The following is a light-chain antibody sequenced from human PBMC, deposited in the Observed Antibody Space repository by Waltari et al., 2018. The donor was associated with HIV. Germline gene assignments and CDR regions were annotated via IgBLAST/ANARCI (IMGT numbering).Light chain of an antibody. CDR2: SAS. V-gene: IGKV3-20*01. CDR1: QSVSSD. CDR3: QHYTSSPTWT. J-gene: IGKJ1*01. Sequence: IVLTQSPGTLSLSPGERATFSCRASQSVSSDLAWYHQRPGQAPRLLIYSASTRATGIPDRFSGSGSGTGFTLTINSLEPEDSAVYYCQHYTSSPTWTFGQGTKVEIK.